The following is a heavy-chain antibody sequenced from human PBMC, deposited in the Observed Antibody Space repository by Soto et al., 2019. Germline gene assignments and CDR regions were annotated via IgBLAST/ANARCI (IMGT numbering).Heavy chain of an antibody. Sequence: LKVSCAASGFTFSSDSMNCGRQAPGKGLEWVSSISSGSSYIYYADSVKGRFTISRDNAKNSLYLQMKSLRAEDTAVYYCARTVGVVVTAIPIAFDIWGQGTMVTV. J-gene: IGHJ3*02. CDR1: GFTFSSDS. CDR3: ARTVGVVVTAIPIAFDI. D-gene: IGHD2-21*02. V-gene: IGHV3-21*01. CDR2: ISSGSSYI.